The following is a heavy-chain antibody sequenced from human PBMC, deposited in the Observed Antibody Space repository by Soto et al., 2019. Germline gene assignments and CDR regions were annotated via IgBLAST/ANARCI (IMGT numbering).Heavy chain of an antibody. D-gene: IGHD5-12*01. CDR2: IYYSGST. J-gene: IGHJ5*02. CDR3: ARYDAESGSNKLDP. V-gene: IGHV4-61*01. Sequence: QVQLQESGPGLVKPSETLSVTCTVSGGSVSSRSHFWSWIRQPLGGGLQWIGYIYYSGSTNYNPSLKSRATLSVDTSRNQFSLRLTSVTAADTAVYYCARYDAESGSNKLDPWGQGTLVTVSS. CDR1: GGSVSSRSHF.